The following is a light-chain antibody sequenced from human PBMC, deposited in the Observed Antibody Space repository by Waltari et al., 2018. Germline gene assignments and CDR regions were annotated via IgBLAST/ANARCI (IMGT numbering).Light chain of an antibody. CDR3: QQYNNWPPV. J-gene: IGKJ5*01. CDR2: GAS. Sequence: EIVMTQSPATLSVSPGERATLSCRASQSVSSNLAWYQQQPGQAPRLRIYGASTRATGIPARFSGSGSGTEFTLTISSLQSEDFAVYYCQQYNNWPPVFGQGTRLEIK. V-gene: IGKV3-15*01. CDR1: QSVSSN.